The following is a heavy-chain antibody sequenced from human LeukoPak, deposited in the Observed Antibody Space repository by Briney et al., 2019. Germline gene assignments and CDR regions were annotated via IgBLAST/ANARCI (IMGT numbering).Heavy chain of an antibody. CDR2: ISSSGSTI. V-gene: IGHV3-48*03. CDR3: ARLYGDFDY. D-gene: IGHD4-17*01. J-gene: IGHJ4*02. CDR1: GFTFSSYE. Sequence: GGSLRLSCAASGFTFSSYEMNWVRQAPGQGLEWVSYISSSGSTIYYADSVKGRFTISRDNAKNSLYLQMNSLRAEDTAVYYCARLYGDFDYWGQGTLVAVSS.